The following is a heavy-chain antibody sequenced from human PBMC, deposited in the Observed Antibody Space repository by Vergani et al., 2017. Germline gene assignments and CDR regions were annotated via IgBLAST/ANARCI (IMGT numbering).Heavy chain of an antibody. Sequence: QVQLQESGPGLVKPSQTLSLTCTVSGGSISSGDYYWSWIRQPPGKGLEWIGYIYYSGSTYYNPSLKSRVTVSVDTSKNQFSLKLSSVTAADTAVYYCARAAAGTDYYYYYYMDGWGKGTTVTVSS. V-gene: IGHV4-30-4*01. CDR2: IYYSGST. J-gene: IGHJ6*03. D-gene: IGHD6-13*01. CDR3: ARAAAGTDYYYYYYMDG. CDR1: GGSISSGDYY.